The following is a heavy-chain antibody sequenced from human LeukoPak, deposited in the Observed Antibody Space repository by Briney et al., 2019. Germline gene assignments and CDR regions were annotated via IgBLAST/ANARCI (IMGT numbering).Heavy chain of an antibody. CDR1: GITFSSYA. CDR3: AKDRTSSWYDKYFDY. Sequence: GGSLRLSCAASGITFSSYAMSWVRQAPGKGLEWVSTISASGGSTYYADSVKGRFTISRDDSKNTLYLQMNSLRAEDTALYYCAKDRTSSWYDKYFDYWGQGTLVNVSS. V-gene: IGHV3-23*01. J-gene: IGHJ4*02. CDR2: ISASGGST. D-gene: IGHD6-13*01.